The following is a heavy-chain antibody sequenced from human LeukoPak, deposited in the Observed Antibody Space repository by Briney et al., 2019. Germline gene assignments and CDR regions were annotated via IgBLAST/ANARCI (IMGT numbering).Heavy chain of an antibody. J-gene: IGHJ4*02. CDR1: GGSISSSY. CDR3: ARSWVEMATIQGGFDY. Sequence: SEALSLTCTVSGGSISSSYWSWIRQPPGKGLEWVGYIYYSGSTNYNPSLKSRVTISINTSKNQFSLKLSSVTAADTAVYYCARSWVEMATIQGGFDYWGQGTLVTVSS. CDR2: IYYSGST. D-gene: IGHD5-24*01. V-gene: IGHV4-59*01.